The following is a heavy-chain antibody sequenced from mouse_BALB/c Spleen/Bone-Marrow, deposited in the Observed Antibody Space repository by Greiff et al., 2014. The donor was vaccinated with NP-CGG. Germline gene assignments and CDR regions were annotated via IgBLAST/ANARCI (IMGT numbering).Heavy chain of an antibody. CDR1: GFNIKDTY. Sequence: VQLQQSXAELVKPGASVKLSCTASGFNIKDTYMHWAKQRPEQSLEWIGRIDPANGNTKYDPKFQGKATITADTSSNTAYLQLSSLTSEDTAVYYCARYYYGSSYFDYWGQGTTLTVSS. D-gene: IGHD1-1*01. CDR2: IDPANGNT. J-gene: IGHJ2*01. V-gene: IGHV14-3*02. CDR3: ARYYYGSSYFDY.